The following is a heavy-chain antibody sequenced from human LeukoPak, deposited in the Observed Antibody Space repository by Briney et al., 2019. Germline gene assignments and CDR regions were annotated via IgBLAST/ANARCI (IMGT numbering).Heavy chain of an antibody. CDR2: INHSGST. CDR1: GGSFSGYY. Sequence: PSETLSLTCAVYGGSFSGYYWSWIRQPPGKGLEWIGEINHSGSTNYNPSLKSRVTISVDTSKNQFSLKPSSVTAADTAVYYCARPDYYDSSGLRYWGQGTLVTVSS. V-gene: IGHV4-34*01. D-gene: IGHD3-22*01. J-gene: IGHJ4*02. CDR3: ARPDYYDSSGLRY.